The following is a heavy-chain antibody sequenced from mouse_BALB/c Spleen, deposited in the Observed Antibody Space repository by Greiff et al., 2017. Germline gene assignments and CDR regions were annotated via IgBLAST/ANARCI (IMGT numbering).Heavy chain of an antibody. CDR3: ARVSLYAMDY. CDR1: GFNIKDYY. Sequence: VQLKESGAELVRPGALVKLSCKASGFNIKDYYMHWVKQRPEKGLEWIGWIDPENGNTIYDPRFQGKASITADTYSNTAYLQLSRLTSEDTAVYYCARVSLYAMDYWGHGTSVTVSS. D-gene: IGHD6-2*01. CDR2: IDPENGNT. V-gene: IGHV14-1*02. J-gene: IGHJ4*01.